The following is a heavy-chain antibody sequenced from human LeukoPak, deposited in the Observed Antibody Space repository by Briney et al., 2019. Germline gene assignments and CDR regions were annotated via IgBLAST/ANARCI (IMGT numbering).Heavy chain of an antibody. Sequence: GGSLRLSCEASGFTFTTYSMTWVRQAPGKGLEWVSIISSGSSAIFSADALRGRFTISRDDAKNLLYLDMNSLRAEDTAVYYCARGHTAVTRHFDFWGQGTLVTVSS. J-gene: IGHJ4*02. CDR3: ARGHTAVTRHFDF. V-gene: IGHV3-21*01. D-gene: IGHD4-17*01. CDR2: ISSGSSAI. CDR1: GFTFTTYS.